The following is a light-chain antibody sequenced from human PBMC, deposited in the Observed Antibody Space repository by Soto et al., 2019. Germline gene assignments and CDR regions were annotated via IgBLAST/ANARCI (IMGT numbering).Light chain of an antibody. CDR1: QSVSSN. V-gene: IGKV3-15*01. J-gene: IGKJ5*01. Sequence: EIVMTQSPATLPVSAGERATLSCRASQSVSSNLAWYQQKPGKAPRLLIYGASTRATGIPARLSGSGSGTEFTLTIRSLKSEDFAVYYCQQYNNWITFGQGTRLEIK. CDR3: QQYNNWIT. CDR2: GAS.